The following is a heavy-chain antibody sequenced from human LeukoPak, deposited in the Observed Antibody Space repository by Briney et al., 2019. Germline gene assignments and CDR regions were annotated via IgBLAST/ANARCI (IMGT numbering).Heavy chain of an antibody. Sequence: SETLSLTCTVSGGSISSSSYYWGWIRQPPGKGLEWIGSIYYSGSTYYNPSLKSRVTISVDTSKNQFSLKLSSVTAADTAVYYCARHRSGSSWFAPWGQGTLVTVSS. CDR2: IYYSGST. CDR1: GGSISSSSYY. CDR3: ARHRSGSSWFAP. D-gene: IGHD6-19*01. J-gene: IGHJ5*02. V-gene: IGHV4-39*01.